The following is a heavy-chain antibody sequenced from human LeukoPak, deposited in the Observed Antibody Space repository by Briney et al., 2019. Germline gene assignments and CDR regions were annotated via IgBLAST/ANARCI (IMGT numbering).Heavy chain of an antibody. Sequence: GGSLRLSCAASGFTVSSKYMSWVRQAPGKGLEWVSFIHGGGSTYYADSVKGRFIISRDNSKNTLYLQMNSLRAEDTAVYYCANHYFDTRGYYHFDCWGQGTLGTVSS. CDR3: ANHYFDTRGYYHFDC. J-gene: IGHJ4*02. CDR2: IHGGGST. V-gene: IGHV3-53*01. D-gene: IGHD3-22*01. CDR1: GFTVSSKY.